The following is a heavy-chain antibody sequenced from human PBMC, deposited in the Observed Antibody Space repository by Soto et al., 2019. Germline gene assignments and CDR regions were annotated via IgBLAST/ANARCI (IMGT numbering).Heavy chain of an antibody. CDR2: VKGNGGST. V-gene: IGHV3-23*01. Sequence: GGSLRLSCAASGFIFNNYVMTWVRQAPWKGLEWVSGVKGNGGSTHYADSVKGRFTISRDDSKNALFLQMNSLRAEDTAVYYCAKAGDFYDVSTGYFLTSLYYFDYWGTGTLVTVSS. D-gene: IGHD3-9*01. CDR3: AKAGDFYDVSTGYFLTSLYYFDY. J-gene: IGHJ4*02. CDR1: GFIFNNYV.